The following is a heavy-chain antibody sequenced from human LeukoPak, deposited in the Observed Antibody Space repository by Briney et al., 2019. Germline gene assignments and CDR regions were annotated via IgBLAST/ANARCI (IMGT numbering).Heavy chain of an antibody. CDR3: AREGYYYDSSGFFDY. V-gene: IGHV3-21*01. J-gene: IGHJ4*02. CDR2: ISSSSSYI. CDR1: GFTFSSYS. D-gene: IGHD3-22*01. Sequence: GGSLRLSCAASGFTFSSYSMNWVRQAPGKGLEWVSSISSSSSYIYYADSVKGRFTISRDNAKNSLYLQMNSLRAEDTAVYYCAREGYYYDSSGFFDYWGQGTLVTVSS.